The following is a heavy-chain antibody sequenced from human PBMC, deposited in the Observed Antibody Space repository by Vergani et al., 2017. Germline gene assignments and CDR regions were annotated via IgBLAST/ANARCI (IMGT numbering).Heavy chain of an antibody. CDR3: AHGYDCWSGYCGGWFDP. Sequence: QITLKESGPTLVKPTQTLTLTCTFSGFSLSTSGVGVGWIRQPPGKALEWLALIYWNDDKRYSPSLKSRLTITKDTSKNQVVLTMTNMDPGDTATYYCAHGYDCWSGYCGGWFDPWGQGTLVTVSS. D-gene: IGHD3-3*01. J-gene: IGHJ5*02. CDR1: GFSLSTSGVG. V-gene: IGHV2-5*01. CDR2: IYWNDDK.